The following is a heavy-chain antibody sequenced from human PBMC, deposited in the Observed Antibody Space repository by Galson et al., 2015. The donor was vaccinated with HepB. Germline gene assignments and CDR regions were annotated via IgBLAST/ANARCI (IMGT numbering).Heavy chain of an antibody. CDR2: INHSGST. Sequence: LSLTCAVYGGSFSGYYWRWIRQPPGKGLEWIGEINHSGSTNYNPSLKSRVTISVDTSKNQFSLKLSSVTAADTAVYYCARLKLLRSYYYYGMDVWGQGTTVTVSS. V-gene: IGHV4-34*01. CDR1: GGSFSGYY. J-gene: IGHJ6*02. D-gene: IGHD2-15*01. CDR3: ARLKLLRSYYYYGMDV.